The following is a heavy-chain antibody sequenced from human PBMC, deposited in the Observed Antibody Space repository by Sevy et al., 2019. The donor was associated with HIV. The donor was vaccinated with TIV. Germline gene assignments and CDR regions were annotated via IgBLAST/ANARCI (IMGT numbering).Heavy chain of an antibody. J-gene: IGHJ5*02. V-gene: IGHV3-21*01. CDR3: ARGPSGYSYGYSLNWFDP. CDR2: ISSSSSYI. CDR1: GFTFSSYS. D-gene: IGHD5-18*01. Sequence: GGSLRLSCVASGFTFSSYSMNWVRQAPGKGLEWVSSISSSSSYIYYADSVKGRFTISRDNAKNSLYLQMNSLRAEDTAVYYCARGPSGYSYGYSLNWFDPWGQGTLVTVSS.